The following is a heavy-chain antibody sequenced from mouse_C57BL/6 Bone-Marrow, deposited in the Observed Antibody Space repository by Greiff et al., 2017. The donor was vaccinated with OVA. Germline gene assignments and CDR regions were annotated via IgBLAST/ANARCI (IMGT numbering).Heavy chain of an antibody. J-gene: IGHJ2*01. CDR1: GFTFSSYA. Sequence: EVQVVESGGGLVKPGGSLKLSCAASGFTFSSYAMSWVRQTPEKRLEWVATISDGGSYTYYPDNVKGRFTISRDNAKNNLYLQMSHLKSEDTAMYYCARDGGGYWGQGTTLTVSS. CDR3: ARDGGGY. V-gene: IGHV5-4*01. CDR2: ISDGGSYT.